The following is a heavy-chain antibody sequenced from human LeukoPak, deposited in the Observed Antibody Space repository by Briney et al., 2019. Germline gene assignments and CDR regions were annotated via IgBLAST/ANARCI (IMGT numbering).Heavy chain of an antibody. CDR1: GYTLTGYY. D-gene: IGHD3-22*01. CDR2: IKLKSGGT. CDR3: GRVHQSVYYHNSSGYFNFDY. V-gene: IGHV1-2*02. Sequence: ASVKVSCKASGYTLTGYYMHWVRQAPRRGVEWMGYIKLKSGGTNYTQTHQRRVTKTRDTTISTAYMEVRRVRSDDTAVYFCGRVHQSVYYHNSSGYFNFDYWGQGTLVTVSS. J-gene: IGHJ4*02.